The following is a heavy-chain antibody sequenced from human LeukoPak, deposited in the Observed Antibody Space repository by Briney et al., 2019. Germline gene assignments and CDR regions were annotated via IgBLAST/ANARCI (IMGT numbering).Heavy chain of an antibody. J-gene: IGHJ3*02. CDR2: ISGSGGST. CDR3: AKEGHSSGWIPDDAFDI. CDR1: GFTFSSYA. V-gene: IGHV3-23*01. D-gene: IGHD6-19*01. Sequence: PGGSLRLSCAASGFTFSSYAMSWVRQAPGKGLEWVSAISGSGGSTYYADSVKGRFTISRDNSKNTLYLQMNSLRAEDTAVYYCAKEGHSSGWIPDDAFDIWGQGTMVTVSS.